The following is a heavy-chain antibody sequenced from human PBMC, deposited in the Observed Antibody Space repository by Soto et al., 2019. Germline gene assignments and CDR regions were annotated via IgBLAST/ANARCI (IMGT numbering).Heavy chain of an antibody. CDR2: SDGSST. J-gene: IGHJ4*02. CDR3: AVAVAGPTAIGY. CDR1: GFTFSSYW. D-gene: IGHD6-19*01. Sequence: EVQLVESGGGLVQPGGSLRLSCAASGFTFSSYWMHWVRQAPGKGLVWVSRSDGSSTSYADSVKGRFTISRDNAKNTLDLQMNSLRAEDTAVYYCAVAVAGPTAIGYWGQGTLVTVSS. V-gene: IGHV3-74*01.